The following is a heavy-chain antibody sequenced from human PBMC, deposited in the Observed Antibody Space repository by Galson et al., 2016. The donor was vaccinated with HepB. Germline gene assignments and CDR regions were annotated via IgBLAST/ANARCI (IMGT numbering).Heavy chain of an antibody. CDR2: ITGTGGGT. Sequence: SLRLSCAASGFSFSTFAMSWVRQAPGKGLEWISGITGTGGGTYYADSVKGRFTISRDTSKNTLFLQLSSLRVEDTAVYYCAKDHTGSTVGWSDGMDVWGQG. V-gene: IGHV3-23*01. CDR3: AKDHTGSTVGWSDGMDV. J-gene: IGHJ6*02. D-gene: IGHD1-7*01. CDR1: GFSFSTFA.